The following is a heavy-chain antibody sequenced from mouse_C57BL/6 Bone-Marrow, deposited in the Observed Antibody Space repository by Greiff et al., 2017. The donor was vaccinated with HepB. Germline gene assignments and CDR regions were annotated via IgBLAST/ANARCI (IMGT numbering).Heavy chain of an antibody. J-gene: IGHJ4*01. Sequence: EVNVVEPGGGLVQSGRSLRLSCATPGFTFSDFYMAWVRQAPGKGLEWIAASSNKANDYTTEYSASVKGRFIVSRDTSQSILYLQMYALIAEDTAIYYCARVSSSWYNYAMDYWGQGTSVTVSS. CDR3: ARVSSSWYNYAMDY. CDR1: GFTFSDFY. D-gene: IGHD1-1*02. V-gene: IGHV7-1*01. CDR2: SSNKANDYTT.